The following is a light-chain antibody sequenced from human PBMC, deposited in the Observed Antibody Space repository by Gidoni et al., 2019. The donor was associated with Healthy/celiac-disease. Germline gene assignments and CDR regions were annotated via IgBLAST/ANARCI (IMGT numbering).Light chain of an antibody. Sequence: QSALTQPRSVSGSPGQSVTISCTGTSSDVGGYNYVSWYQQHPDKAPKLMIYDVSKRPSVVPDRFSGSKSGNTASLTISGLQAEDEADYYCCSYAGSYTFEVFGTGTKVTVL. J-gene: IGLJ1*01. CDR1: SSDVGGYNY. CDR2: DVS. V-gene: IGLV2-11*01. CDR3: CSYAGSYTFEV.